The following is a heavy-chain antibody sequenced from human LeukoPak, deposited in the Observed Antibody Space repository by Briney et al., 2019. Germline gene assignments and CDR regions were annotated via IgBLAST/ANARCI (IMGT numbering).Heavy chain of an antibody. CDR2: IKPNSGGT. CDR3: ARGGAAYDGSDYSPYV. J-gene: IGHJ4*02. Sequence: ASVKVSCRASGYSFSDYHIHWVRQAPEQGLEWMGWIKPNSGGTKYARNFQGRVSMTRDTSITTAFMELSRLTSDDTAVYYCARGGAAYDGSDYSPYVWGQGTLVTVSS. D-gene: IGHD3-22*01. V-gene: IGHV1-2*02. CDR1: GYSFSDYH.